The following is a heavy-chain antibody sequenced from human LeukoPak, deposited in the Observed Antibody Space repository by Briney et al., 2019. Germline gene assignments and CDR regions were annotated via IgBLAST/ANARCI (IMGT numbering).Heavy chain of an antibody. D-gene: IGHD2-15*01. CDR1: GFTVSSTY. CDR2: IYSGGNI. J-gene: IGHJ4*02. CDR3: ASRHCSGGGCYFAGADPFDY. Sequence: GGSLRLSCAASGFTVSSTYMSWVRQAPGKGLEWVSVIYSGGNIYYIDSVKGRFTISRHTFKNTLYLQMNSLRAEDTAVYFCASRHCSGGGCYFAGADPFDYWGQGTLVTVSS. V-gene: IGHV3-53*01.